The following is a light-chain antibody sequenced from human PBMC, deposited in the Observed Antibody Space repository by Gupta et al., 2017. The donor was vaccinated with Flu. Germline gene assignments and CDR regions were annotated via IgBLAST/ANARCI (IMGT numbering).Light chain of an antibody. J-gene: IGLJ3*02. V-gene: IGLV1-40*01. CDR3: QSYDTSLSGV. Sequence: QSVLTQPPSVSGAPGQRVTIPCPGSSSNIGAGYDVYWYQQLPGTAPKLLIYNNGNRPSGVPDRFSGSKSGTSASLAITGLQAEDEADYYCQSYDTSLSGVFGGGTKLTVL. CDR1: SSNIGAGYD. CDR2: NNG.